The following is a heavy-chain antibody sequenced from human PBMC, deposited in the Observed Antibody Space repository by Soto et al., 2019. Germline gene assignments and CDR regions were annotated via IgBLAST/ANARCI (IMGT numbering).Heavy chain of an antibody. CDR3: SIGYLIGGFDP. CDR1: GYTFTNYD. D-gene: IGHD7-27*01. J-gene: IGHJ5*02. CDR2: INPSSGYT. V-gene: IGHV1-8*01. Sequence: QVHLVQSGAEVKKPGASVKVSCTASGYTFTNYDINWVRKATGQRLEWMRWINPSSGYTCSAQKFQGRVTMTSNTSIRTAYMELNTLRFEDTAVYYCSIGYLIGGFDPWGQGTLVTVSS.